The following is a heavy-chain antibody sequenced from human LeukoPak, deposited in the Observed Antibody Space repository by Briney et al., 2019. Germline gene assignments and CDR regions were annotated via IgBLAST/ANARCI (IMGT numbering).Heavy chain of an antibody. J-gene: IGHJ3*02. CDR1: GFTFSSYW. CDR3: ARPQPGSAWDAFDI. V-gene: IGHV3-74*01. Sequence: GGSLRLSCAASGFTFSSYWMHWVRQAPGKGLVWVSRINSGGSSTSYADSAKGRFTISRDNAKNTLYLQMNSLRAEDTAVYYCARPQPGSAWDAFDIWGQRTMVTVSS. CDR2: INSGGSST. D-gene: IGHD2-2*01.